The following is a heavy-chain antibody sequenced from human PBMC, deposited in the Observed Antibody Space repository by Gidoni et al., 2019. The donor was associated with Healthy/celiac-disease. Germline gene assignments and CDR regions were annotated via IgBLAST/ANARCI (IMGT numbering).Heavy chain of an antibody. V-gene: IGHV1-46*01. Sequence: QVQLVQSGAEVKKPGASVKVSCKASGYTFPSYYMHWVRQAPGQGLEWMGIINPSGGSTSYAQKFQGRVTMTRDTSTSTVYMELSSLRSEDTAVYYCARARAGVVVVIDLDYWGQGTLVTVSS. CDR3: ARARAGVVVVIDLDY. CDR2: INPSGGST. D-gene: IGHD3-22*01. CDR1: GYTFPSYY. J-gene: IGHJ4*02.